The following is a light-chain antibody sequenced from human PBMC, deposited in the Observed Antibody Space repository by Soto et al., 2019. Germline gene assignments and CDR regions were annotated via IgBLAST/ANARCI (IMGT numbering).Light chain of an antibody. CDR2: AAS. CDR1: QSIGGF. J-gene: IGKJ4*01. CDR3: QKSYRTPLT. Sequence: DIQMTQSPSSLSVSVGDRVTITCRASQSIGGFLNWYQQKLGKAPKLLIYAASSLQSGVPSRFSGSGSGTDFTITISSLQPEDFATYYCQKSYRTPLTFGGGNTVES. V-gene: IGKV1-39*01.